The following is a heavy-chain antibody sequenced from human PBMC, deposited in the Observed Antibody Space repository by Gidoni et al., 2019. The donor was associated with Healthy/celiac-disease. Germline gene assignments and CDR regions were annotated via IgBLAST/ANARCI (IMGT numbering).Heavy chain of an antibody. J-gene: IGHJ4*02. Sequence: QVQLQESGPGLVKPSGTLSLTCAVSGVSTSRSTWSSWVRQPPGKGLEWIGEIYHSGSTTDNPSLKSRVTIAVDKYKNQFSLKLSSVTAADTAVYYCATRDYYGSGTLDYWGQGTLVTVS. CDR1: GVSTSRSTW. CDR3: ATRDYYGSGTLDY. V-gene: IGHV4-4*02. CDR2: IYHSGST. D-gene: IGHD3-10*01.